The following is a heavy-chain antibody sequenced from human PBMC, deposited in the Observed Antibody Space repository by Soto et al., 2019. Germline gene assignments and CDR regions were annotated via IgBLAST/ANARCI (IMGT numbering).Heavy chain of an antibody. Sequence: QVQLVQSGTEVKKPGSSVKVSCKASGGTFSSYAISWVRQAPGQGLEWMGGIIPIFGTANYAQKFQGRVTITADESTSTAYMELSSRRSEDTAVSYCARDGVVLTGYSEGCFDYWGQGTLVTVSS. CDR1: GGTFSSYA. D-gene: IGHD3-9*01. J-gene: IGHJ4*02. CDR3: ARDGVVLTGYSEGCFDY. CDR2: IIPIFGTA. V-gene: IGHV1-69*01.